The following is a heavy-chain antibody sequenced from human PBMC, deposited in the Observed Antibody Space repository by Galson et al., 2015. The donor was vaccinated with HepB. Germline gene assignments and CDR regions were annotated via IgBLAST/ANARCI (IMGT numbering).Heavy chain of an antibody. V-gene: IGHV3-48*04. CDR1: TFIFSTYS. J-gene: IGHJ5*02. Sequence: SLRLSCAASTFIFSTYSMNWVRQAPGKGLECVSYISSSSSTIYYADSVKGRFTISRDNPKNSLYLQMNSLRVEDTAVYYCVFLGGNCLKPIDHWGQGTLVTVSS. CDR2: ISSSSSTI. D-gene: IGHD4-23*01. CDR3: VFLGGNCLKPIDH.